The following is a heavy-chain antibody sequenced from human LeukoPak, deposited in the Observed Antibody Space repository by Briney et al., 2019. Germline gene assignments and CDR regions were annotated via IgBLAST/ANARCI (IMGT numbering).Heavy chain of an antibody. J-gene: IGHJ4*02. D-gene: IGHD6-19*01. Sequence: SETLSLTCPVYGGSFSGYYWSWIRQPPGKGLEWIGEINHSGSTNYNPSLKSRVTISVDTSKNQFSLKLSSVTAADTAVYYCARVPLAVAGTGLYYFDYWGQGTLVTVSS. CDR2: INHSGST. CDR1: GGSFSGYY. CDR3: ARVPLAVAGTGLYYFDY. V-gene: IGHV4-34*01.